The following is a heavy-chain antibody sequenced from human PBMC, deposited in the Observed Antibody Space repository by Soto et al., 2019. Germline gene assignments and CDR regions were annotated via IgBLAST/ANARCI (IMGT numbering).Heavy chain of an antibody. J-gene: IGHJ6*02. V-gene: IGHV4-59*01. Sequence: PSETLSLTCTVSGGSISSYYWSWIRQPPGKGLEWIGYIYYSGSTNYNPSLKSRVTISVDTSKNQFSLKLSSVTAADTAVSCCASLAVTPYYYYYGMDVWGQGTTVTVSS. D-gene: IGHD4-4*01. CDR1: GGSISSYY. CDR2: IYYSGST. CDR3: ASLAVTPYYYYYGMDV.